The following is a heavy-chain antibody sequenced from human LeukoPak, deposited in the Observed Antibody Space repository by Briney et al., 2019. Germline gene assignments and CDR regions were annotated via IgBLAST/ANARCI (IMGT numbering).Heavy chain of an antibody. Sequence: PGGSLSLSCAASGFTFSSSAMTWVRQAPGKGLEWVSTITGSDDWTYYADSVKGRFTISRDFSKNTLHLQMNSLRVEDTAIYYCAKGPQLNSGYHPDYWGQGTLVSVSS. CDR2: ITGSDDWT. J-gene: IGHJ4*02. CDR1: GFTFSSSA. CDR3: AKGPQLNSGYHPDY. D-gene: IGHD3-22*01. V-gene: IGHV3-23*01.